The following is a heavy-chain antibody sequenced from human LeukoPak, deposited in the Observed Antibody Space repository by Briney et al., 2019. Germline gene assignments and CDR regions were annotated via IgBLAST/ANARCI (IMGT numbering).Heavy chain of an antibody. D-gene: IGHD3-10*01. V-gene: IGHV3-74*01. CDR1: GFTFSSYW. J-gene: IGHJ4*02. CDR3: ARVSGSFIWFRDTCCFDY. CDR2: INSDGSST. Sequence: GGSLRLSCAASGFTFSSYWMHWVRQAPGKGLVWVSRINSDGSSTSYADSVKGRFTISRDNAKNTLYLQMNSLRAEDTAVYYCARVSGSFIWFRDTCCFDYWGQGTLVTVSS.